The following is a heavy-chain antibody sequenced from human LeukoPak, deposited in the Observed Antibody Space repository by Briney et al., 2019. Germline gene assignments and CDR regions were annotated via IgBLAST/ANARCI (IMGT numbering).Heavy chain of an antibody. CDR1: GGTFSSYA. CDR2: INPSGGST. J-gene: IGHJ6*03. CDR3: ARGVREGGGNYYYYYMDV. V-gene: IGHV1-46*01. D-gene: IGHD3-16*01. Sequence: GASVKVSCKASGGTFSSYAISWVRQAPGQGLEWMGIINPSGGSTSYAQKFQGRVTMTRDMSTSTVYMELSSLRSEDTAVYYCARGVREGGGNYYYYYMDVWGKGTTVTVSS.